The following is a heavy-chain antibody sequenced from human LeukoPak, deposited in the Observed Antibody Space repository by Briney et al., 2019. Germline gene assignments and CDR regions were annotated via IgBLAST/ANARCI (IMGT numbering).Heavy chain of an antibody. D-gene: IGHD3-3*02. CDR3: VRDHVGFLEWLPVDY. Sequence: GASVKVSCKASGYTFTSYGISWVRQAPGQGLEWMGWISAYNGNTNYAQKLQGRVAMTTDTSTSTAYMELRSLRSDDTAVYYCVRDHVGFLEWLPVDYWGQGTLVTVSS. V-gene: IGHV1-18*01. CDR2: ISAYNGNT. J-gene: IGHJ4*02. CDR1: GYTFTSYG.